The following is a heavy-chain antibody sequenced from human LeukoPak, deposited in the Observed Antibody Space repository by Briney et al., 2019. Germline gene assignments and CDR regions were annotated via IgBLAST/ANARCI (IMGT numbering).Heavy chain of an antibody. CDR3: ARGLWSSSGWTGYYYYYYMDV. D-gene: IGHD6-19*01. V-gene: IGHV3-66*01. J-gene: IGHJ6*03. CDR1: GFTFSSYG. CDR2: IYSGDST. Sequence: PGGSLRLSCAASGFTFSSYGMHWVRQAPGKGLEWVSVIYSGDSTYYADSVKGRFTISRDISKNTLYLQMNSLRAEDTAVYYCARGLWSSSGWTGYYYYYYMDVWGKGTTVTVSS.